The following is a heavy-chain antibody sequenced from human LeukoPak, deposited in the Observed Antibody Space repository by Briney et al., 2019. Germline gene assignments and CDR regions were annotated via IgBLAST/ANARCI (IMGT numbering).Heavy chain of an antibody. D-gene: IGHD3-3*01. CDR2: IYYGGST. Sequence: SPTLSLTYTVSGGSISSGGYCWSWIRHHPGKGLEWIGYIYYGGSTYYNPSLKSRVTIAVDTSKTQFSLKLSSVTAPDTAVYYCARGGITIFGLVPIDDAFDIWGQGTMVTVSS. J-gene: IGHJ3*02. V-gene: IGHV4-31*03. CDR1: GGSISSGGYC. CDR3: ARGGITIFGLVPIDDAFDI.